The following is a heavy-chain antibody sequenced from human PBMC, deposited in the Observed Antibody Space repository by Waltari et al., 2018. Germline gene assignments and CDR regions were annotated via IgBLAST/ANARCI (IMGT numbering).Heavy chain of an antibody. CDR2: IYSGGST. J-gene: IGHJ6*02. V-gene: IGHV3-53*01. CDR1: GFTVSSNY. Sequence: EVQLVESGGGLIQPGGSLRLSCAASGFTVSSNYMSWVRQAPGKGLEWVSVIYSGGSTYYADSVKGRFTISRENSKNTLYLQMNSLRAEDTAVYYCARELENDYVDYGMDVWGQGTTVTVSS. CDR3: ARELENDYVDYGMDV. D-gene: IGHD3-16*01.